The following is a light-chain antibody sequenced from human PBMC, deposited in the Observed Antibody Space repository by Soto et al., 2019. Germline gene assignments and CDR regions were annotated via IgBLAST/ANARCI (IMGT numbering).Light chain of an antibody. CDR3: SSYTSSSTRV. CDR1: SSDVGDYNY. CDR2: DVS. V-gene: IGLV2-14*01. J-gene: IGLJ1*01. Sequence: QSALTQPASVSGSPGQSITISCTGTSSDVGDYNYVSWYQQHPGKAPKLVIFDVSDRPSGVSNRFSGSKSGNTASLTISGLQAEHEADYYCSSYTSSSTRVFGTGTKVTVL.